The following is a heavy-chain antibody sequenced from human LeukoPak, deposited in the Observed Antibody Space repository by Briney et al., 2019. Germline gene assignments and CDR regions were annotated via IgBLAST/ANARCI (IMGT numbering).Heavy chain of an antibody. J-gene: IGHJ4*02. CDR1: GGSISSYY. V-gene: IGHV4-59*01. Sequence: WETLSLTCTVSGGSISSYYWSWIRQPPGKGLEWIAYLFYSGSTDYNTSLESRVTISVDTSKNQFSLKLRSVTAADTAVYYCATVAVIRGVTYFDYWGQGTRVTVSS. CDR2: LFYSGST. CDR3: ATVAVIRGVTYFDY. D-gene: IGHD3-10*01.